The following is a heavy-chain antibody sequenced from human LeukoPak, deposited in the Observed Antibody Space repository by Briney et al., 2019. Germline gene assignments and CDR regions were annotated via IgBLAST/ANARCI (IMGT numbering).Heavy chain of an antibody. CDR2: ISGSDAST. J-gene: IGHJ4*02. V-gene: IGHV3-23*01. D-gene: IGHD6-19*01. Sequence: GGSLRLSCAASGFTFSTSAMSWVRQAPGKGLDWVSSISGSDASTYYEDSVRAHFTISRDNSKNTLSLQMNSLRADDTALYYCAKRSSGSLCFDSWGQGTLVTVSS. CDR3: AKRSSGSLCFDS. CDR1: GFTFSTSA.